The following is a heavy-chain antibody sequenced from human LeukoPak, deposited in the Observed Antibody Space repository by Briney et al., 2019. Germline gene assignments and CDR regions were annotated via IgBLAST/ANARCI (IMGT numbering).Heavy chain of an antibody. CDR3: ARYYGGNVFDY. V-gene: IGHV3-23*01. D-gene: IGHD4-23*01. J-gene: IGHJ4*02. Sequence: GGTLRLSCAASGFTFSSHGMSWVRQAPGKGLEWVSTISGSGGSTYYADSVKGRFTISRDNSKNTLYLQMNSLRAEDTAVYYCARYYGGNVFDYWGQGTLVTVSS. CDR1: GFTFSSHG. CDR2: ISGSGGST.